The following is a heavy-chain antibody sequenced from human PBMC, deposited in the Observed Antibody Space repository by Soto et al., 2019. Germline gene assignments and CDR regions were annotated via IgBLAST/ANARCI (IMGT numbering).Heavy chain of an antibody. J-gene: IGHJ4*02. CDR2: ISYDGSNK. V-gene: IGHV3-30-3*01. Sequence: GGSLRLSCAASGFTFSSYAMHWVRQAPGKGLEWVAVISYDGSNKYYADSVKGRFTISRDNSKNTLYLQMNSLRAEDTAVYYCARVSIAARLATYYFDYWGQGTLVTVSS. CDR3: ARVSIAARLATYYFDY. CDR1: GFTFSSYA. D-gene: IGHD6-6*01.